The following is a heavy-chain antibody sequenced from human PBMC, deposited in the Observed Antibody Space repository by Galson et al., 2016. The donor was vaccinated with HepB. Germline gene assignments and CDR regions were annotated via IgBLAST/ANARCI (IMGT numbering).Heavy chain of an antibody. V-gene: IGHV5-10-1*01. Sequence: QSGAEVKKPGESPRISCKVFGYTFTSYWISWVRQMPGKGLEWMGRIDPSDSYTNYSPSFQGHVTMSADKSISTAYLQWSRLKASDTGMYYCTKSRAIKFDPWGQGTLVTVSS. D-gene: IGHD2-2*01. CDR2: IDPSDSYT. J-gene: IGHJ5*02. CDR1: GYTFTSYW. CDR3: TKSRAIKFDP.